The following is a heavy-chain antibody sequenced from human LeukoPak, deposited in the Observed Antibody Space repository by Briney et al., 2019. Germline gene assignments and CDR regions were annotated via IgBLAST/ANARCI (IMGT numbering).Heavy chain of an antibody. CDR1: GYSFASHW. J-gene: IGHJ4*02. CDR3: ARVFDSSGNPNTNFDY. V-gene: IGHV5-51*01. D-gene: IGHD3-22*01. Sequence: GDSLKISCKGSGYSFASHWIGWVRQMPGKGLEWMGIIYPGDSDTRYSPSFQGQVTISADKSISTAYLQWSSLKASDTAMYYCARVFDSSGNPNTNFDYWGQGTLVTVSS. CDR2: IYPGDSDT.